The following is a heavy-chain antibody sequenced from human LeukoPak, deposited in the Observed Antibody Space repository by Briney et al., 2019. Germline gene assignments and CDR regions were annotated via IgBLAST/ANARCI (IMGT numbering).Heavy chain of an antibody. CDR3: TRALSGWTGYSDF. D-gene: IGHD6-19*01. J-gene: IGHJ4*02. Sequence: GGSLRLSCRGSGFTLGDYAVTWVRQAPGKGLQWVGFIRSEEYGGTPDYATSVKGRFTTSRENSQSIAYLQMNSLRTEDTAVYYCTRALSGWTGYSDFWGQGTLVTVSS. CDR1: GFTLGDYA. V-gene: IGHV3-49*04. CDR2: IRSEEYGGTP.